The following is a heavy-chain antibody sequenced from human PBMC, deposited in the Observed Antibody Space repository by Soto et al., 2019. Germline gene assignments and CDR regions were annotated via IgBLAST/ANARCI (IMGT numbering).Heavy chain of an antibody. CDR2: IYSGGST. V-gene: IGHV3-53*01. Sequence: PGGSLRLSCAASGFTVSSNYMNWVRQAPGKGLEWVSVIYSGGSTYYADSVKGRFSISRDNSKNTLYLQMNSLRAAATAVYDCARLVGATYFDYWGQGTLVTVSS. J-gene: IGHJ4*02. CDR3: ARLVGATYFDY. D-gene: IGHD1-26*01. CDR1: GFTVSSNY.